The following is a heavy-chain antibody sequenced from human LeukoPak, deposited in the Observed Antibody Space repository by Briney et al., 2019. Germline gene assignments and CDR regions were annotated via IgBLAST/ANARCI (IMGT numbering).Heavy chain of an antibody. CDR3: ARLVGNYFAY. V-gene: IGHV3-48*04. J-gene: IGHJ4*02. CDR1: GFTFSSYS. Sequence: PGGSLRLSCAASGFTFSSYSMNWVRQAPGKGLEWVSYISSSSKTIYYADSVKGRFTISRDNAKNSLYLQMNSLRAEDTAVYYCARLVGNYFAYWGQGTLVTVSS. CDR2: ISSSSKTI. D-gene: IGHD2-15*01.